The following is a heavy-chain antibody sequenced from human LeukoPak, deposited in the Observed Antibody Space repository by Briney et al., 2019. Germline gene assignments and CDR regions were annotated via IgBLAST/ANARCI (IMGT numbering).Heavy chain of an antibody. CDR2: IIPIFGTA. Sequence: GASVKVSCKASGGTFSSYAISWVRQAPGQGLEWMGGIIPIFGTANYAQKFQGRVTITADESTSTAYMELSSLRSEDTAVYYCARDLGITMTPYYFDYWGQGTLVTVSS. J-gene: IGHJ4*02. CDR3: ARDLGITMTPYYFDY. V-gene: IGHV1-69*13. CDR1: GGTFSSYA. D-gene: IGHD3-22*01.